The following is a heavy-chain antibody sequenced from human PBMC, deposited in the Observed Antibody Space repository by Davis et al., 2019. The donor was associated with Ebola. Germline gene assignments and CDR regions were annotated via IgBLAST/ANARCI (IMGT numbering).Heavy chain of an antibody. V-gene: IGHV3-23*01. D-gene: IGHD5-12*01. Sequence: GESLKISCAASGFTFSSNTMTWVRQAPGKGLEWVSAISGSGGSTYYADSVKGRFTISRDNSKNTLYLQMNSLRAEDTAVYYCARPGGGYEPQLDYWGQGTLVTVSS. J-gene: IGHJ4*02. CDR1: GFTFSSNT. CDR2: ISGSGGST. CDR3: ARPGGGYEPQLDY.